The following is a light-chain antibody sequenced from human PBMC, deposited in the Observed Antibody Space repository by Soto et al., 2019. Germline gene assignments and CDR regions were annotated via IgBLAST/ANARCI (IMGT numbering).Light chain of an antibody. V-gene: IGKV3-15*01. CDR3: QQYDNWPQT. Sequence: DIVMTQSPATLSVSPGERATLSCMSSQSVSSNLAWYQQKPGQAPRLLIYGASTRATGIPARFSGSGSGSGTECTLTISSLQSEDVAVYYCQQYDNWPQTLGQGTKVDI. CDR1: QSVSSN. J-gene: IGKJ1*01. CDR2: GAS.